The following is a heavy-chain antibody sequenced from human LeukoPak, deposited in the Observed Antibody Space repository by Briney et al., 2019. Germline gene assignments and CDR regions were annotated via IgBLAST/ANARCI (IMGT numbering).Heavy chain of an antibody. D-gene: IGHD2-21*02. CDR3: ARAYCGGDCYSSENYFDY. Sequence: ASQTLSLTCAVSGGSISSGGYSWSWIRQPPGKGLEWIGYIYHSGSTYYNPSLKSRVTISVDRSKNQFSLKLSSVTAADTAVYYCARAYCGGDCYSSENYFDYWGQGTLVTVSS. V-gene: IGHV4-30-2*01. CDR1: GGSISSGGYS. CDR2: IYHSGST. J-gene: IGHJ4*02.